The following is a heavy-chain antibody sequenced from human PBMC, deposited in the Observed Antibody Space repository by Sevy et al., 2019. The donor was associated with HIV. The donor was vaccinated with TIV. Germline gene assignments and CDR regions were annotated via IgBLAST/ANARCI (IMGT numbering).Heavy chain of an antibody. CDR1: GFTFGDYA. D-gene: IGHD2-2*02. CDR2: IRSKAYGGTT. V-gene: IGHV3-49*04. J-gene: IGHJ6*02. Sequence: GGSLRLSCTASGFTFGDYAMSWVRQAPGKGLEWVGFIRSKAYGGTTEDAASVKGRFTISRDDSKSIAYLQMNSLKTEDTAVYYCTRDQLVVPAAIEDYYYYGMDVWGQGTTVTVSS. CDR3: TRDQLVVPAAIEDYYYYGMDV.